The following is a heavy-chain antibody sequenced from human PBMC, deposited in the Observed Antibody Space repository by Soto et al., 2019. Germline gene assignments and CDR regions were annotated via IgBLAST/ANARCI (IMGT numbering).Heavy chain of an antibody. V-gene: IGHV4-34*01. CDR2: INHSGST. CDR1: GGSFSGYY. Sequence: QVQLQQWGAGLLKPSETLSLTCAVYGGSFSGYYWSWIRQPPGKGLEWIGEINHSGSTNYNPSLKCRVTLPVATSNNQSALTLSSVTAADTAVYYCARGEISSGSYSGLDYYYHGMDVWGPGTTVTVSS. D-gene: IGHD3-10*01. CDR3: ARGEISSGSYSGLDYYYHGMDV. J-gene: IGHJ6*02.